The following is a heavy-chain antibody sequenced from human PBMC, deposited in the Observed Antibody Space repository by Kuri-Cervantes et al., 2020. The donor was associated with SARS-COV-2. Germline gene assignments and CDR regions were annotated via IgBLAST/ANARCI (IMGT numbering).Heavy chain of an antibody. CDR3: AKSFFGSGEYYYGMDV. J-gene: IGHJ6*02. V-gene: IGHV3-30*02. CDR2: IWYDGSNK. D-gene: IGHD3-3*01. Sequence: GGSLRRSCAASGFSFSSYRMSWVRQAPGKGLEWVAVIWYDGSNKYYADAVKGRFTISRDNSKNTLYLQMNSLRAEDTAVYYCAKSFFGSGEYYYGMDVWGQGTTVTVSS. CDR1: GFSFSSYR.